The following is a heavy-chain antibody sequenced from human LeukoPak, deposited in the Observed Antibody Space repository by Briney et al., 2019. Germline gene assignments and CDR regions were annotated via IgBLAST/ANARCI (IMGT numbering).Heavy chain of an antibody. V-gene: IGHV3-30-3*01. CDR3: ARLPGKQQLANFIDY. J-gene: IGHJ4*02. Sequence: PGRSLRLSCAASGFTFSSYAMHWVRQAPGKGLEWVAVISYDGSNKYYADSVKGRFTISRDNSKNTLYLQMNSLRAEDTAVYYCARLPGKQQLANFIDYWGQGTLVTVSS. CDR2: ISYDGSNK. CDR1: GFTFSSYA. D-gene: IGHD6-13*01.